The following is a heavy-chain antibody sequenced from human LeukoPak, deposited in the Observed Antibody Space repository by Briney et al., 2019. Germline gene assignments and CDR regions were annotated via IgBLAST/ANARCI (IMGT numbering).Heavy chain of an antibody. J-gene: IGHJ3*02. D-gene: IGHD4-17*01. CDR2: INQDGSDK. CDR3: AREPTYGIDAFDI. CDR1: VFSFSSYW. V-gene: IGHV3-7*01. Sequence: GGSLRLSCAASVFSFSSYWMTWVRQAPGKGLEWVANINQDGSDKPYVDSVKGRFTISRDNAKNSLYLQMNSLRAEDTAVYYCAREPTYGIDAFDIWGQGTMVTVSS.